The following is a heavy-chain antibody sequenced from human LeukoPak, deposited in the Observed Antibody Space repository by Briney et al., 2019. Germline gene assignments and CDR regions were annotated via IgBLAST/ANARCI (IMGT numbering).Heavy chain of an antibody. D-gene: IGHD7-27*01. CDR3: ARASHWGSDYFDS. CDR2: IYYSGGT. Sequence: SETLSLTCTVSGGSISSYHWSWMRQPPGKGLEWIGYIYYSGGTNYNPSLKSRVTISVDKSKNQFSLKLSSVTAADTAVYYCARASHWGSDYFDSWGQGTLVTVSS. V-gene: IGHV4-59*01. J-gene: IGHJ4*02. CDR1: GGSISSYH.